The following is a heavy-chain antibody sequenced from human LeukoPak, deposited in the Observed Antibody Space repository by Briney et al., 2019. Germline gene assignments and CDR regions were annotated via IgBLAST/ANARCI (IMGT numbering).Heavy chain of an antibody. CDR1: GFTFSSYS. D-gene: IGHD6-19*01. CDR3: ARESSGWYLDWFDP. Sequence: GGSLRLSCAASGFTFSSYSMNWVRQAPGKGLEWVSYISSSSSTIYYADSVKGRFTISRDNAKNSLYLQMNSLGAEDTAVYYCARESSGWYLDWFDPWGQGTLVTVSS. CDR2: ISSSSSTI. J-gene: IGHJ5*02. V-gene: IGHV3-48*01.